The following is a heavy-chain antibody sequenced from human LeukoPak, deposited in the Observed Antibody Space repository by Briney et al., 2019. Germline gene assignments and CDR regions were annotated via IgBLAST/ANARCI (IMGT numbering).Heavy chain of an antibody. CDR3: ARVANDYGDY. V-gene: IGHV1-18*01. Sequence: ASVKVSCKASGGTFSSYAISWVRQAPGQGLEWMGWISAYNGNTNYAQKLQGRVTMTTDTSTSTAYMELRSLRSDDTAVYYCARVANDYGDYWGQGTLVTVSS. J-gene: IGHJ4*02. CDR2: ISAYNGNT. CDR1: GGTFSSYA.